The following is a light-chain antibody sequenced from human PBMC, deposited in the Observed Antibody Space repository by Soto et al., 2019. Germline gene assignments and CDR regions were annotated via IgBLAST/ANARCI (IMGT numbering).Light chain of an antibody. CDR3: CSYALVSPWV. Sequence: QSALTQPASVSGSPGQSITISCTGTSSDVGYYNLVSWYQQHPGKAPKLIIFEVNKRPSGVSNRFSGSKSGNTASLTISGLQAEDEADYYCCSYALVSPWVFGGGTKVTVL. CDR2: EVN. CDR1: SSDVGYYNL. J-gene: IGLJ3*02. V-gene: IGLV2-23*02.